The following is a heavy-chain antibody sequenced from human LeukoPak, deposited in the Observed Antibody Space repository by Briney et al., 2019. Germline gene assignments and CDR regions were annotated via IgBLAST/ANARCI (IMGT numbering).Heavy chain of an antibody. Sequence: GGSLRLSCAASGFTFSDYYMSWIRQAPGKGLEWVSYISSSGSTIYYADSVKGRFTISRDNAKNSLYLQMNSLRAGDTAVYYCAREVDSSGYYIDYWGQGTLVTVSS. CDR1: GFTFSDYY. J-gene: IGHJ4*02. CDR2: ISSSGSTI. CDR3: AREVDSSGYYIDY. D-gene: IGHD3-22*01. V-gene: IGHV3-11*01.